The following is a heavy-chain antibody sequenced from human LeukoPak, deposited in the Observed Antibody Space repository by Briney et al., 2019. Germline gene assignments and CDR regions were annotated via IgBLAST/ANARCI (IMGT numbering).Heavy chain of an antibody. CDR3: ASLWELTMA. CDR2: ISIGGDTR. Sequence: PGESLRLSCAASGFRFGNYEMDWVRQATGKGLEWVSYISIGGDTRHYADSVKGRFTISRDNAKNSVYLQMNSLRAEDTAVYFCASLWELTMAWGQGTLVTVSS. D-gene: IGHD3-16*01. V-gene: IGHV3-48*03. J-gene: IGHJ5*02. CDR1: GFRFGNYE.